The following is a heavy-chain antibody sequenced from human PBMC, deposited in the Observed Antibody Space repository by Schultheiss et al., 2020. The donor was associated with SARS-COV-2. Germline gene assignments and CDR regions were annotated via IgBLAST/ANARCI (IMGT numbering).Heavy chain of an antibody. D-gene: IGHD3-9*01. J-gene: IGHJ4*02. CDR3: ARDTDELRHFDWPYFDY. CDR1: GYTFTSYG. Sequence: ASVKVSCKASGYTFTSYGISWVRQAPGQGLEWMGWISAYNGNTNYAQKLQGRVTMTTDTSTSTAYMELRSLRSDDTAVYYCARDTDELRHFDWPYFDYWGQGTLVTVSS. CDR2: ISAYNGNT. V-gene: IGHV1-18*01.